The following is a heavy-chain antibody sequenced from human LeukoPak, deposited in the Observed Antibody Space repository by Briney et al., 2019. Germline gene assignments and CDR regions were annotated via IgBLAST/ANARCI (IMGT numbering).Heavy chain of an antibody. J-gene: IGHJ4*02. V-gene: IGHV1-2*02. CDR1: GYTFTSYG. D-gene: IGHD3-22*01. CDR2: INPNSGGT. Sequence: ASVKVSCKASGYTFTSYGISWVRQAPGQGLEWMGWINPNSGGTNYAQKFQGRVTMTRDTSISTAYMELSRLRSDDTAVYYCARVGPYYDSSGYYEDWGQGTLVTASS. CDR3: ARVGPYYDSSGYYED.